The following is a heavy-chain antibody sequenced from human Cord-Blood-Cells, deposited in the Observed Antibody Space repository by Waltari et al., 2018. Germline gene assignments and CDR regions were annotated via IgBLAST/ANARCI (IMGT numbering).Heavy chain of an antibody. CDR1: GGSFSGYY. J-gene: IGHJ6*02. V-gene: IGHV4-34*01. D-gene: IGHD1-26*01. CDR2: INHSGST. CDR3: ARGERGSYYYYGMDV. Sequence: QVQLQQWGAGLLKPSETLSLTCAVYGGSFSGYYWSWIRQPPGKGLEWIGEINHSGSTNYNPSLKSRVTISVDTSKNQFSLKLSSVTAADTAVYYCARGERGSYYYYGMDVWGQGTTVTVSS.